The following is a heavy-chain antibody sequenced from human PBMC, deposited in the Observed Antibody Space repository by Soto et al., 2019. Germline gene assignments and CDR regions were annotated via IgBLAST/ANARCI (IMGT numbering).Heavy chain of an antibody. J-gene: IGHJ3*02. CDR1: GYSFTSYW. V-gene: IGHV5-51*01. Sequence: GDSLKISCKGSGYSFTSYWIGWVRQMPGKGLEWMGIIYPGDSDTRYSPSFQGQVTISADKSISTAYLQWSSLKASDTAMYYCARPAAYCGGDCYDAFDIWGQGTMVTVSS. CDR2: IYPGDSDT. D-gene: IGHD2-21*02. CDR3: ARPAAYCGGDCYDAFDI.